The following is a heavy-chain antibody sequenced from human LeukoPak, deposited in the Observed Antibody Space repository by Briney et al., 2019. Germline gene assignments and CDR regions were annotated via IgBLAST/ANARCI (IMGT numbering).Heavy chain of an antibody. CDR1: RFTFGSYS. Sequence: PGGSLRLSCAASRFTFGSYSMTWVRQAPGKGLEWVSAISGSGNTTYYADSVKGRFTISRDNAKNSLYLQMNSLRAEDTAVYYCAELGITMTGGVWGKGTTVTISS. D-gene: IGHD3-10*02. V-gene: IGHV3-23*01. J-gene: IGHJ6*04. CDR2: ISGSGNTT. CDR3: AELGITMTGGV.